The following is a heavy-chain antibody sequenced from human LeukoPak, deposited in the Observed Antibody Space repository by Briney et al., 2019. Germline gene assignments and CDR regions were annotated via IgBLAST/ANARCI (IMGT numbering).Heavy chain of an antibody. J-gene: IGHJ4*02. CDR1: GFTFSSYS. D-gene: IGHD2-15*01. CDR3: ARERTSYYFDY. V-gene: IGHV3-48*01. CDR2: ISSTSSTI. Sequence: HAGGSLRLSCAASGFTFSSYSMNWVPQAPAKGLEWVSYISSTSSTIYYADPVKGRFTISRDNAKNSLYLQMNSRRAEDTAVYYCARERTSYYFDYWGQGTLVTVSS.